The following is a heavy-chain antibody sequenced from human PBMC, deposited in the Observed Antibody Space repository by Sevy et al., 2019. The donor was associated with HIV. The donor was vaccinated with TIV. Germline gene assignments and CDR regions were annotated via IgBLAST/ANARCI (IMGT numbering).Heavy chain of an antibody. CDR3: ARAPGAYCSGGSCYDPPDY. CDR1: GGTFSSYA. V-gene: IGHV1-69*13. D-gene: IGHD2-15*01. J-gene: IGHJ4*02. Sequence: ASVKVSCKASGGTFSSYAISWVRQAPGQGLEWMGGIIPIFGTANYAQTFQGRVTITADESTSTAYMELSSLRSEDTAVYYCARAPGAYCSGGSCYDPPDYWGQGTLVTVSS. CDR2: IIPIFGTA.